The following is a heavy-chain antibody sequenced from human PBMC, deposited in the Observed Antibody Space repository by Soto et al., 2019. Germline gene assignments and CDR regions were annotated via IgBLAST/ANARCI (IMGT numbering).Heavy chain of an antibody. Sequence: PGGSLRLSCTASGFTFGDYAMSWFRQAPGKGLEWVGFIRSKAYGGTTEYAASVKGRFTISRDDSKSIAYLQMNSLKTEDTAVYYCTRELTRNQVLRFLEWLLGPHAFDIWGQGTMVTVSS. V-gene: IGHV3-49*03. CDR1: GFTFGDYA. J-gene: IGHJ3*02. D-gene: IGHD3-3*01. CDR2: IRSKAYGGTT. CDR3: TRELTRNQVLRFLEWLLGPHAFDI.